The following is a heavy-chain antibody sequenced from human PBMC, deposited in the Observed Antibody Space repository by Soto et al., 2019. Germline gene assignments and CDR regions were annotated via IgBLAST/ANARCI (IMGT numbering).Heavy chain of an antibody. CDR3: VHDSVGSYGMDV. CDR2: IYWDDDE. CDR1: GFSLTTSGVG. Sequence: QITLKESGPPLVKPTQTLTLTCTFSGFSLTTSGVGVGWIRQPPGKALEWLALIYWDDDERYSPSLKSRLTLXKXXSKNQVVLTMTNLGPVDTATYYCVHDSVGSYGMDVWGQGTTITVSS. D-gene: IGHD2-15*01. J-gene: IGHJ6*02. V-gene: IGHV2-5*02.